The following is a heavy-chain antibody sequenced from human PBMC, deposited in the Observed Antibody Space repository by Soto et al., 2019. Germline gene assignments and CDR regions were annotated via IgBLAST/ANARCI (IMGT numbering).Heavy chain of an antibody. CDR1: GYSFTSYW. CDR3: ARTPYYDFWSGYSTNWFDP. Sequence: GESLKISCNGSGYSFTSYWISWVRQMPGKGLEWMGRIDPSDSYTNYSPSFQGHVTISADKSISTAYLQWSSLKASDTAMYYCARTPYYDFWSGYSTNWFDPWGQGTLVTVYS. J-gene: IGHJ5*02. V-gene: IGHV5-10-1*01. CDR2: IDPSDSYT. D-gene: IGHD3-3*01.